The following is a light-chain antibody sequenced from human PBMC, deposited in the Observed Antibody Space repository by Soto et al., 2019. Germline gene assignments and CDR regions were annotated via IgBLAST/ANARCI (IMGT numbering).Light chain of an antibody. CDR2: DVR. Sequence: QSALTQPASVSGSPGQSITISCTGTSSDVGGYNYISWYQQHPGKAPKFIIYDVRNRPSVVSNRFSGSRSGNTASLTISGLQAEEEADYYCSSYTSSSTVIFGGGTKLTVL. J-gene: IGLJ2*01. V-gene: IGLV2-14*03. CDR1: SSDVGGYNY. CDR3: SSYTSSSTVI.